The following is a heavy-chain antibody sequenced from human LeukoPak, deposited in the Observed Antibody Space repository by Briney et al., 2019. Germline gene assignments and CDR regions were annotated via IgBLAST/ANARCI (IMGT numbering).Heavy chain of an antibody. D-gene: IGHD6-13*01. Sequence: GGSLRLSCAASGFTFSSYWMSWVRQAPGKGLEGVANIKQDGSEKYYVDSVKGGFTISRDNAKNSLYLQMNSLRAEDTAVYYCVRSMTGYSSRFDYWGQGTLVTVSS. CDR3: VRSMTGYSSRFDY. V-gene: IGHV3-7*01. CDR2: IKQDGSEK. CDR1: GFTFSSYW. J-gene: IGHJ4*02.